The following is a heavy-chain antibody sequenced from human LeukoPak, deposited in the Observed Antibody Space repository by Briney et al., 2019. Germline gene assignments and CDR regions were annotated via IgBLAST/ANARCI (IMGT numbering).Heavy chain of an antibody. D-gene: IGHD3-9*01. J-gene: IGHJ6*04. CDR1: GGSFSGYY. CDR3: ARLKGSYDILTGYGGYGMDV. V-gene: IGHV4-34*01. Sequence: SETLSLTCAVYGGSFSGYYWSWIRQPPGKGLEWIGEINHSGSNNYNPSLKSRVTISADNSKNQSSLKLSSVTAADAAVYYCARLKGSYDILTGYGGYGMDVWGKGTTVTVSS. CDR2: INHSGSN.